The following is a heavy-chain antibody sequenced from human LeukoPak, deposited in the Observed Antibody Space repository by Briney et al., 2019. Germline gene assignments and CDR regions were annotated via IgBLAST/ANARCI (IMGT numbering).Heavy chain of an antibody. J-gene: IGHJ4*02. CDR2: ISSSGSTI. Sequence: GGSLRLSCAASGFTFSSYEMNWVRQAPGKGLEWVSYISSSGSTIYYADSVKGRFTISRDNAKNSLYLQMNSLRAEDTAVYYCVSAVPAAMSVDYWGQGTLVTVSS. V-gene: IGHV3-48*03. D-gene: IGHD2-2*01. CDR3: VSAVPAAMSVDY. CDR1: GFTFSSYE.